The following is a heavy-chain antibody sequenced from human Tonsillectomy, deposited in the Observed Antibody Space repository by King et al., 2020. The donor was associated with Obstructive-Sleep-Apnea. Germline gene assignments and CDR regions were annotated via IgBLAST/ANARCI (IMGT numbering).Heavy chain of an antibody. Sequence: DVQLVESGGGLVQPGRSLRLSCTASGFTFGEYSMSWFRQAPGKGLEWVGFIRSKAYGGTTEYAATVKGRFNISRDDSKSIAYLQMNSLKTEDTAAYYCTRDHYGGNSGYYYGMDVWGQGTTVTVSS. CDR2: IRSKAYGGTT. CDR3: TRDHYGGNSGYYYGMDV. CDR1: GFTFGEYS. J-gene: IGHJ6*02. D-gene: IGHD4-23*01. V-gene: IGHV3-49*03.